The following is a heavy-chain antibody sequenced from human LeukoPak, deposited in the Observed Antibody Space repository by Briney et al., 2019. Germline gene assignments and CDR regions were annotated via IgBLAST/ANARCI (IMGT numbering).Heavy chain of an antibody. J-gene: IGHJ4*02. CDR2: IYYSGST. V-gene: IGHV4-39*01. D-gene: IGHD5-12*01. CDR3: ARVRYSGYQYYFDY. Sequence: SETLSLTCTVSGGSISSSNYYWGWIRQPPGKGLEWIGSIYYSGSTYYTSSLRSRVTISVDTSKNQFSLKLLSVTRADTAVYYCARVRYSGYQYYFDYWGQGTLVTVSS. CDR1: GGSISSSNYY.